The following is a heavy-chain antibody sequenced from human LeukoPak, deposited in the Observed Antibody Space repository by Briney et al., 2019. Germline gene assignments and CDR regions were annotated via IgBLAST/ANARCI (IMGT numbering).Heavy chain of an antibody. CDR3: AKDGHLRTPEGVWFFDY. CDR1: GFTFSSYA. Sequence: GGSLRLSCAASGFTFSSYAMSWVRQAPGKGLEWVSAISGSGGSTYYADSVKGRFTISRDNSKNTLYLQMNSLRAEDTAVYYCAKDGHLRTPEGVWFFDYWGQGTLVTVSS. CDR2: ISGSGGST. D-gene: IGHD3-10*01. V-gene: IGHV3-23*01. J-gene: IGHJ4*02.